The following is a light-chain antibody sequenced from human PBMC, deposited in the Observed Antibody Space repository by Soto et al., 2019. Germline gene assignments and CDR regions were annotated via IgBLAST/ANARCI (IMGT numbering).Light chain of an antibody. CDR3: QVWDNRGYV. J-gene: IGLJ1*01. CDR2: RDY. CDR1: NIGGKN. Sequence: SYELTQPLSVSVALGQTATITCGGNNIGGKNVHWYQQKPGQAPVLVIYRDYNRPSGIPERFSGSNSGHTATLTISRVQPGDEADYYCQVWDNRGYVFGTGTKGHRP. V-gene: IGLV3-9*01.